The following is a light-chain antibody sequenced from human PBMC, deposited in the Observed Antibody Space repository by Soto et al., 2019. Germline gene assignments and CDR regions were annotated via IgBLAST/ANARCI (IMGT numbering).Light chain of an antibody. CDR2: EVS. J-gene: IGLJ1*01. Sequence: QSVLTQPASVSGSPGQSITISCTGTSSDVGGYNYVSWYQQHPGKAPKLMIYEVSNRPSGVSNRFSGSKSGNTASLTIPGLQAEDEADYYCSSYTSSTFYVFGTGTKLTVL. V-gene: IGLV2-14*01. CDR3: SSYTSSTFYV. CDR1: SSDVGGYNY.